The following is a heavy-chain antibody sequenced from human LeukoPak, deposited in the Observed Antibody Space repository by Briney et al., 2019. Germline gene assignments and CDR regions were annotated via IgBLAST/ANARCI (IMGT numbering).Heavy chain of an antibody. CDR1: GGSISSYY. D-gene: IGHD3-22*01. J-gene: IGHJ4*02. CDR2: IYYSGIT. CDR3: AAGRMITEVNALDY. V-gene: IGHV4-59*08. Sequence: SETLSVTCTVSGGSISSYYWSWIRHPPGKGLEWIGFIYYSGITTYNPSLKSRVTISVDTSRNQFSLKMNSMTAADTALYYCAAGRMITEVNALDYWGQGTLVTVSS.